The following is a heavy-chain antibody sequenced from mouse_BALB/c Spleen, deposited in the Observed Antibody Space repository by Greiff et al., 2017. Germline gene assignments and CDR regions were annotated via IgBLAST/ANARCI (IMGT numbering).Heavy chain of an antibody. CDR1: GYSITSDYA. CDR3: ARCGYGAMDY. V-gene: IGHV3-2*02. Sequence: EVKLVESGPGLVKPSQSLSLTCTVTGYSITSDYAWNWIRQFPGNKLEWMGYISYSGSTSYNPSLKSRISITRDTSKNPFFLQLNSVTTEDTATYYCARCGYGAMDYWGQGTSVTVSS. J-gene: IGHJ4*01. CDR2: ISYSGST. D-gene: IGHD2-2*01.